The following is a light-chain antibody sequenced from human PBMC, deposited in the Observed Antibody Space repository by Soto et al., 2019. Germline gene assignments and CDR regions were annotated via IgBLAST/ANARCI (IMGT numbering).Light chain of an antibody. Sequence: QPVLTQPPSVSGAPGQRVTISCTGSSSNIGAGYDVHWYQQLPGTAPKLLIFGNSNRPSGVPDRFSGSKSGTSASLAITGLQAEDEADYYCQSYESSSLSGYVFGTGTKVTVL. J-gene: IGLJ1*01. CDR3: QSYESSSLSGYV. CDR1: SSNIGAGYD. CDR2: GNS. V-gene: IGLV1-40*01.